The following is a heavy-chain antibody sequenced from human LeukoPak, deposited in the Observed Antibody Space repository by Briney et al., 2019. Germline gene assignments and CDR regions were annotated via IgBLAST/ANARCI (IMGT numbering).Heavy chain of an antibody. J-gene: IGHJ4*02. Sequence: AGGSLRLSCVASGFTFGHHFMSWVRQAPGGGLEWVANVNPDGSIKFHADSVKGRFTISRDNSKNTLYLQMNSLRAEDTAVYYCANGDYWGQGTLVTVSS. CDR1: GFTFGHHF. CDR2: VNPDGSIK. V-gene: IGHV3-7*01. CDR3: ANGDY.